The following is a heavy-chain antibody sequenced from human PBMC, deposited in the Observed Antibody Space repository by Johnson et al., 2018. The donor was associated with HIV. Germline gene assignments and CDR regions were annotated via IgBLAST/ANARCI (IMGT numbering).Heavy chain of an antibody. V-gene: IGHV3-11*01. Sequence: QVQLVESGGGLVKPGGSLRLSCAASGFTFSDYYMSWIRQAPGKGLEWVSYISSSGSTMYYADSVKGRFTISRDNANNSLYLQMNSLRAEDTAVYYCASFGLAVAADAFDIWGQGTMVTVSS. CDR2: ISSSGSTM. CDR3: ASFGLAVAADAFDI. CDR1: GFTFSDYY. J-gene: IGHJ3*02. D-gene: IGHD6-19*01.